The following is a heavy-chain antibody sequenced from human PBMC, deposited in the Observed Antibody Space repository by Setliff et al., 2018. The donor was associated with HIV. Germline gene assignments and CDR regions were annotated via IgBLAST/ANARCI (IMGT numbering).Heavy chain of an antibody. J-gene: IGHJ3*02. CDR3: ARGWRGGSYEAFEI. CDR2: IYHRGST. D-gene: IGHD1-26*01. CDR1: SGSISGDNW. V-gene: IGHV4-4*02. Sequence: SETLSLTCTVSSGSISGDNWGSWVRQPPGKGLEWIGEIYHRGSTNYNPSIKSRVTISIDTSKNHLSLKLSSVTAADTAVYYCARGWRGGSYEAFEIWGQGTMVTVSS.